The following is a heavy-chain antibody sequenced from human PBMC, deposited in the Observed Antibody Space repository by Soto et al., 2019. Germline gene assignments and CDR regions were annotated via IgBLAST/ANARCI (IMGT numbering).Heavy chain of an antibody. CDR1: GGTFSSYA. CDR3: ARDPLRYCGGDTCYVGFDY. CDR2: IIPIFGTA. D-gene: IGHD2-15*01. Sequence: GASVKVSCKASGGTFSSYAISWVRQAPGQGLEWMGGIIPIFGTANYAQKFQGRVTITADESTSTAYMELNSLRVEDTAVYYCARDPLRYCGGDTCYVGFDYWGQGTPVTVSS. V-gene: IGHV1-69*13. J-gene: IGHJ4*02.